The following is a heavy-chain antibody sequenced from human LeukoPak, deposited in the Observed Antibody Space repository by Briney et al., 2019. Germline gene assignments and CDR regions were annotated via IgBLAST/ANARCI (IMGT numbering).Heavy chain of an antibody. J-gene: IGHJ4*02. CDR1: GGSISSGSYY. D-gene: IGHD6-13*01. V-gene: IGHV4-61*02. CDR2: IYTSGST. Sequence: SETLSLTCTVSGGSISSGSYYWSWIRQPAGKGLEWIGRIYTSGSTNYNPSLKSRVTISVDTSKNQFSLKLSSVTAANTAVYYCARELAAAGTPFDYWGQGTLVTVSS. CDR3: ARELAAAGTPFDY.